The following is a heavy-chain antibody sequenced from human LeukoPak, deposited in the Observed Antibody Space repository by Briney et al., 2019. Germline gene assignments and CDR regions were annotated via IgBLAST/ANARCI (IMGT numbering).Heavy chain of an antibody. CDR2: IYTSGST. CDR3: ARDIRVRAAAGLDAFDI. CDR1: GGSISSGSCY. J-gene: IGHJ3*02. D-gene: IGHD6-13*01. Sequence: PSETLSLTCTVSGGSISSGSCYWSWIRQPAGKGLERIGRIYTSGSTNYNPSLKSRVTMSVDTSKNQFSLKLSSVTAADTAVYYCARDIRVRAAAGLDAFDIWGQGTMVTVSS. V-gene: IGHV4-61*02.